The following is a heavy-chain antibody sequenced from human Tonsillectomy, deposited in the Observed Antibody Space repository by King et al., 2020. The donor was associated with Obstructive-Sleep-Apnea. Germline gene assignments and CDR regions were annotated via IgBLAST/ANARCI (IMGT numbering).Heavy chain of an antibody. J-gene: IGHJ5*02. Sequence: QLQESGPGLVKPSETLSLTCTVSGGSISSSSYYWGWIRQPPGKGLEWIGSIYYSGSTYYNPSLKSRVTISVDTSKNQFSLKLSSVTAADTAVYYCAGHLRDDSSGYFQGDWFQPLGQGTLVTVSS. CDR3: AGHLRDDSSGYFQGDWFQP. CDR1: GGSISSSSYY. D-gene: IGHD3-22*01. V-gene: IGHV4-39*01. CDR2: IYYSGST.